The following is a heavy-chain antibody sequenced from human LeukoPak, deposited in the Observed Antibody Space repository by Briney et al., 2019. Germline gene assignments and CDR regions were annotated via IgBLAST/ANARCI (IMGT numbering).Heavy chain of an antibody. CDR2: ISGSGGST. CDR3: AKAAGITVFGVLSPPTY. V-gene: IGHV3-23*01. CDR1: GFTFSSYA. Sequence: GGSLRLSCAASGFTFSSYAMSWVRQAPGKGLEWVSAISGSGGSTYYADSVKGRFTISRDNSKNTLYLQMNSLRAEDTAVYYCAKAAGITVFGVLSPPTYWGLGTLVTVSS. D-gene: IGHD3-3*01. J-gene: IGHJ4*02.